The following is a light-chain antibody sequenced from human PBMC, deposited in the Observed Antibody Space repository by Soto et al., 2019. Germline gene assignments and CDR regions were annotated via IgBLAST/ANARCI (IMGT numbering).Light chain of an antibody. J-gene: IGKJ4*01. V-gene: IGKV1-5*01. CDR1: QSISSW. Sequence: DIHMTQSPSTLSASFLDRCTITCRASQSISSWLAWYQQKLGRAPRLLIYDASSLESGVPSRFSGSGYGTEFTLTISSLQPDDFATYYCQQYNTYSSLTFGGGTKVDIK. CDR3: QQYNTYSSLT. CDR2: DAS.